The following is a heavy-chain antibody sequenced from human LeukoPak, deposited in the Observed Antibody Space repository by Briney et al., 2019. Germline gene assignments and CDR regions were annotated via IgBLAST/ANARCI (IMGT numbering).Heavy chain of an antibody. Sequence: GGSLRLSCAASEFAFSTYALTWVRQTPGKGPEWVSGISGSGDKTYYADSVKGRFTISRDNSKNTMFLQMNNLRVEDTATYYCAKPSGDYDYFDYWGQGALVTVSS. CDR2: ISGSGDKT. D-gene: IGHD3-22*01. V-gene: IGHV3-23*01. J-gene: IGHJ4*02. CDR3: AKPSGDYDYFDY. CDR1: EFAFSTYA.